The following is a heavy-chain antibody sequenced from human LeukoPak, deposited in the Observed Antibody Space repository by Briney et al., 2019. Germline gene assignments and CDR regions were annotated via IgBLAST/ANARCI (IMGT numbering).Heavy chain of an antibody. CDR1: GYSFTNNW. D-gene: IGHD4-23*01. CDR2: IYPGDSDT. V-gene: IGHV5-51*01. J-gene: IGHJ3*02. CDR3: ARSDYGGNSVDAFDI. Sequence: GESLKISCKGSGYSFTNNWIGWVRQMPGKGLEWMGIIYPGDSDTRYSPSFQGQVTISADKSISTAYLQWSSLKASDTAMYYCARSDYGGNSVDAFDIWGQGTMVTVSS.